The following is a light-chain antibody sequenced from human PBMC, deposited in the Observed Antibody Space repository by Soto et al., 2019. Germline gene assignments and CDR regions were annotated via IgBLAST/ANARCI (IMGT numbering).Light chain of an antibody. J-gene: IGKJ1*01. V-gene: IGKV1-39*01. CDR2: SAS. CDR1: QSIRGH. CDR3: QQSYSAPWT. Sequence: DIQMTQSPSSLSASVGDRVTIPCRASQSIRGHLNWYQQKPGNAPKLLIYSASTLQSGVPSRFSGSGSGTDFTLTINSLQPEDFATYFCQQSYSAPWTFGQGTKVDIK.